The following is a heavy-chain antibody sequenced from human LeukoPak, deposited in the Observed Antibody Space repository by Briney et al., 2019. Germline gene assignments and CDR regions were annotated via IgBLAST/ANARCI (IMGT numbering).Heavy chain of an antibody. V-gene: IGHV4-59*01. D-gene: IGHD5-12*01. CDR2: IYYSGST. Sequence: SETLSLTCTVSGGSISSYYWSWIRQPPGKGLEWIGYIYYSGSTNYNPSLKSRVTISVDTSKNQFSLKLSSVTAADTAVYYCARDNPKWLGAFDIWGQGTMVTVSS. J-gene: IGHJ3*02. CDR3: ARDNPKWLGAFDI. CDR1: GGSISSYY.